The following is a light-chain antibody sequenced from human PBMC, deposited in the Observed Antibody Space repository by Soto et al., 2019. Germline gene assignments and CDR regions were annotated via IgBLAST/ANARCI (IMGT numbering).Light chain of an antibody. CDR2: YAS. Sequence: EIVMTQSPATLSVSPGERATLSCRASQSVNNNLACYQQKPGQAPRLLISYASSRATGIPARFSGSGSGTEFTLSISSLQSEDFAVYYCQKYNNWPLTFVGGTKVEIK. CDR3: QKYNNWPLT. CDR1: QSVNNN. J-gene: IGKJ4*01. V-gene: IGKV3-15*01.